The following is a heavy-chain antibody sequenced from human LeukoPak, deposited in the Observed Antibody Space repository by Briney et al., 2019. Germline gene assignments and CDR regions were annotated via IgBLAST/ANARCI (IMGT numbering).Heavy chain of an antibody. CDR2: IYYSGST. J-gene: IGHJ4*02. CDR3: AREEVVPAAREDYFDY. CDR1: GGSISSYY. Sequence: PSETLSLTCTVSGGSISSYYWSWIRQPPGKGLEWIGYIYYSGSTNYNPSLKSGVTISVDTSKNQFSLKLSSVTAADTAVYYCAREEVVPAAREDYFDYWGQGTLVTVSS. D-gene: IGHD2-2*01. V-gene: IGHV4-59*01.